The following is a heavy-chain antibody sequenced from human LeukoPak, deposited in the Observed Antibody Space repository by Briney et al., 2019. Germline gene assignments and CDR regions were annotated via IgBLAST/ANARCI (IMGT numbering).Heavy chain of an antibody. Sequence: GGSLRLSCAASGFTFSSYAMSWVRQAPGKGLEWVSAISGSGGSTYYADSVKGRFTISRDNSKNTLYLQMNSLRAEDTAVYYCAKETVLLWFGENGAFDIWGQGTMVTVSS. D-gene: IGHD3-10*01. CDR2: ISGSGGST. CDR1: GFTFSSYA. V-gene: IGHV3-23*01. J-gene: IGHJ3*02. CDR3: AKETVLLWFGENGAFDI.